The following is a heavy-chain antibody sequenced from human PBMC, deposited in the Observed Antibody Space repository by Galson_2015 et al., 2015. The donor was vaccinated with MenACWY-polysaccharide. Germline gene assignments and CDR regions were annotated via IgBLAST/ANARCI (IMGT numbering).Heavy chain of an antibody. CDR2: IQNVGSPK. Sequence: SLRLSCAASGFTFSSYWMHWVRQAPGKGLEWVALIQNVGSPKAYADSVKGRFTISRDNSKNTLYLEMNSLRAEDTAVYYCARESSRIVFHAFDIWGQGTMVTVSS. CDR3: ARESSRIVFHAFDI. V-gene: IGHV3-30*03. D-gene: IGHD6-19*01. CDR1: GFTFSSYW. J-gene: IGHJ3*02.